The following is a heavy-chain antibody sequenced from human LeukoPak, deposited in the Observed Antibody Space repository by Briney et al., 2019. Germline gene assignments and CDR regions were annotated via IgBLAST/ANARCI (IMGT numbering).Heavy chain of an antibody. CDR2: ISAYNGDT. CDR1: GYTFTDFG. Sequence: ASVKVSCKTSGYTFTDFGVSWVRQAPGQGLEWMGWISAYNGDTNYAHNLQGRVTMTTDTSTSTAYMELRSLRSDDTAVYYCARGRPSDYWGQGTPVTVSS. V-gene: IGHV1-18*01. CDR3: ARGRPSDY. J-gene: IGHJ4*02.